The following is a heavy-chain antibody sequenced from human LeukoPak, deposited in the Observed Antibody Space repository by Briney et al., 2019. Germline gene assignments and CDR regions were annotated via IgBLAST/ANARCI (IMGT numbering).Heavy chain of an antibody. V-gene: IGHV3-9*03. CDR1: GFTFDDYA. D-gene: IGHD1-26*01. CDR3: AKSPEWELRSDWYFDL. Sequence: GGSLRLSCAASGFTFDDYAMHWVRQAPGKGLEWVSGISWNSGSIVYADSVKGLFTLSRDNAKNSLYLQMNSLRAEDMALYYCAKSPEWELRSDWYFDLWGRGTLVTVSS. J-gene: IGHJ2*01. CDR2: ISWNSGSI.